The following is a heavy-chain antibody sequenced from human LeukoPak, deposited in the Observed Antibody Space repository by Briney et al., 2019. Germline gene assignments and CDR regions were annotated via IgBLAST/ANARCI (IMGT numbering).Heavy chain of an antibody. D-gene: IGHD6-13*01. Sequence: GGSLRLSCAASGFSLSSYWMHWVRQAPGKGLVWVSRINSDGSTTIYADSVKGRFTISRDNAKHTLYLQMNSLRAEDTAVYYCARRQYRSSWYYFDYWGQGTLVTVSS. CDR2: INSDGSTT. J-gene: IGHJ4*02. CDR3: ARRQYRSSWYYFDY. CDR1: GFSLSSYW. V-gene: IGHV3-74*01.